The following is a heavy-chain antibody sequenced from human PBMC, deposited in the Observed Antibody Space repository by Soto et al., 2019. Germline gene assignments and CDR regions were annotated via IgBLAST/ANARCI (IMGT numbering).Heavy chain of an antibody. Sequence: QVQLVESGGGVVQPGRSLRLSCAASGFTFSSYGMHWVRQAPGKGLEWVAVIWYDGSNKYYADSVKGRFTIFRDNSKNTLYLQMNSLRAEETAVYYCARDRGRYRRVKQVGWYYYMDVWGKGTTVTVSS. CDR2: IWYDGSNK. J-gene: IGHJ6*03. D-gene: IGHD3-10*01. CDR1: GFTFSSYG. V-gene: IGHV3-33*01. CDR3: ARDRGRYRRVKQVGWYYYMDV.